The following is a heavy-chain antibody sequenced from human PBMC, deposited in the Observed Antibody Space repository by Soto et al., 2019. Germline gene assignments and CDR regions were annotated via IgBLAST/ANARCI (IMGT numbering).Heavy chain of an antibody. Sequence: RKISCKGSGYSFAGYWITWVRQKPGKGLEWMGRIDPSDSQTYYSPSFRGHVTISVTKSITTVFLQWSSLRASDTAMYYCARQIYDSDTGPNFQYYFDSWGQGTPVTVSS. CDR2: IDPSDSQT. CDR3: ARQIYDSDTGPNFQYYFDS. CDR1: GYSFAGYW. D-gene: IGHD3-22*01. J-gene: IGHJ4*02. V-gene: IGHV5-10-1*01.